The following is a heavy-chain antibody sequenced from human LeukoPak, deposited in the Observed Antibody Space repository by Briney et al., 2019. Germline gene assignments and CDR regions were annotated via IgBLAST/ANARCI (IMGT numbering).Heavy chain of an antibody. D-gene: IGHD3-22*01. CDR1: GFTFSSYA. CDR3: AKKVNYYDSSGYYPFDY. J-gene: IGHJ4*02. V-gene: IGHV3-23*01. CDR2: ISGSGDST. Sequence: GGSLRLSRAASGFTFSSYAMSWVRQAPGKGLEWVSAISGSGDSTYYADSVKGRFTISRDNSKNTLYLQMNSLRAEDTAVYYCAKKVNYYDSSGYYPFDYWGQGTLVTVSS.